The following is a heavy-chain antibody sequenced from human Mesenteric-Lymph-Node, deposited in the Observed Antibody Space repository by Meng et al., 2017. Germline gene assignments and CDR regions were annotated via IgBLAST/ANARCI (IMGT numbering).Heavy chain of an antibody. V-gene: IGHV4-31*03. CDR3: ARVDSSGYFLDY. J-gene: IGHJ4*01. D-gene: IGHD3-22*01. CDR2: IYYSGST. CDR1: GGSISSGGHS. Sequence: QVQLQESGPGLVKPSQNLSRTCTVSGGSISSGGHSWSWIRQHPGKGLEWIAYIYYSGSTYYNPSLKSRVILSVDTSKNQFSLKPSSVTAADTAVYYCARVDSSGYFLDYWGQGTLVTVSS.